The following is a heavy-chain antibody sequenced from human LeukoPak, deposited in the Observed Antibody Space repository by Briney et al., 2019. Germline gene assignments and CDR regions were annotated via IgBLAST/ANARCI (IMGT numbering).Heavy chain of an antibody. D-gene: IGHD6-13*01. CDR3: AKGYSTMAVFDY. Sequence: GGSLRLSCAVSGFTFSSLAMSWVRHAPGKGLEGVSAISGSGGSTYYADSVKGRFTISRDNSKNTLYLQMNSLRAEDTAVYYCAKGYSTMAVFDYWGQGTLVTVSS. V-gene: IGHV3-23*01. J-gene: IGHJ4*02. CDR2: ISGSGGST. CDR1: GFTFSSLA.